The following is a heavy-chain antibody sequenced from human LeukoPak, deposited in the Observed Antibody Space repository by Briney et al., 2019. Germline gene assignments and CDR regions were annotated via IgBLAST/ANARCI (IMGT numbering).Heavy chain of an antibody. J-gene: IGHJ3*02. D-gene: IGHD1-26*01. Sequence: GSSVKVSCKASGGTFSSYAISWVRQAPGQGLEWMGRIIPILGIANYAQKFQGRVTITTDESTSTAYMELSSLRSEDTAVYYCARAGREAQDDAFDIWGQGTMVTVSS. V-gene: IGHV1-69*04. CDR2: IIPILGIA. CDR1: GGTFSSYA. CDR3: ARAGREAQDDAFDI.